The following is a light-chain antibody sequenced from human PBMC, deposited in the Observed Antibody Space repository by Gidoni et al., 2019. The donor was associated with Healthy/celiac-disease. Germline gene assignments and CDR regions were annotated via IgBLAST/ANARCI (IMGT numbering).Light chain of an antibody. J-gene: IGKJ4*01. Sequence: EIVFTHSPATLSLSPGERATLSCRASQSVSSYFAWYQQKPGQAPRLLIYDASNRATGIPARFSGSGSGTDFTLTISSREPEEFAVYYCQQRSNWPPTFGGGTKVEIK. CDR2: DAS. CDR1: QSVSSY. CDR3: QQRSNWPPT. V-gene: IGKV3-11*01.